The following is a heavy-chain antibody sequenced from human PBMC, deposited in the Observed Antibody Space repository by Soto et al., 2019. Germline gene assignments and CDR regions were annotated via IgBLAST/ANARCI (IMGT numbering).Heavy chain of an antibody. D-gene: IGHD1-7*01. CDR2: ISSNGVTT. CDR3: VRRVSGNYDY. CDR1: GFTFSSYD. J-gene: IGHJ4*02. Sequence: EVQLAESGGGMVQPGGSLRLSCVASGFTFSSYDMHWVRQAPGKGLEYVSSISSNGVTTNYGNSVKGRFTISRDNSKNTLYLQMGSLRAEDMAVYYCVRRVSGNYDYWGQGTLVTVSS. V-gene: IGHV3-64*01.